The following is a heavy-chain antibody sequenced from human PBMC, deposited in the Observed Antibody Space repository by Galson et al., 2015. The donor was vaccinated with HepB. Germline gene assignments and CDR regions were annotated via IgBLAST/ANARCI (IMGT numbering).Heavy chain of an antibody. CDR1: GYTFTSYA. D-gene: IGHD2-15*01. Sequence: SVKVSCKASGYTFTSYAMHWVRQAPGQRLEWMGWINAGNGNTKYSQKFQGRVTITRDTSASTAYMELSSLRSEDTAVYYCARDIYGGGVVAARWAFDIWGQGTMVTVSS. V-gene: IGHV1-3*01. CDR3: ARDIYGGGVVAARWAFDI. J-gene: IGHJ3*02. CDR2: INAGNGNT.